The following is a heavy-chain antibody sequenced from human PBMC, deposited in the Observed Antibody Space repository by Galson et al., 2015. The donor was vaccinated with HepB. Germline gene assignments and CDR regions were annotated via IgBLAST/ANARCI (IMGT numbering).Heavy chain of an antibody. D-gene: IGHD6-19*01. V-gene: IGHV5-51*03. Sequence: QSGAEVKKPGESLKISYKGSGYSFTSYWIGWVRQMPGKGLEWMGIIYPGDSDTRYSPSFQGQVTISADKSTSTAYMELSSLRSEDTAVYYCARRDVLAVAGFDYWGQGTLVTVSS. CDR3: ARRDVLAVAGFDY. CDR1: GYSFTSYW. CDR2: IYPGDSDT. J-gene: IGHJ4*02.